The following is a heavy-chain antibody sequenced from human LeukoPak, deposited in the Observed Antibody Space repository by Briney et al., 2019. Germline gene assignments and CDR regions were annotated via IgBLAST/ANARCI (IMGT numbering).Heavy chain of an antibody. J-gene: IGHJ5*02. D-gene: IGHD3-3*01. V-gene: IGHV4-4*07. CDR3: ARAIYYDFFGWFDP. CDR2: IYTSGST. CDR1: GGSISSYY. Sequence: SETLSLTCTVSGGSISSYYWSWIRQPAGKGLEWIGRIYTSGSTNYNPSLKGRVTISVDTSKNQFSLKLSSVTAADTAVYYCARAIYYDFFGWFDPWGQGTLVTVSS.